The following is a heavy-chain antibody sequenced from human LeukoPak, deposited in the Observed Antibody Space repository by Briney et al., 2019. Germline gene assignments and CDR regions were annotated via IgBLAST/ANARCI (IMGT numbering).Heavy chain of an antibody. CDR3: VTDVSRRIGMDV. CDR2: ISPVSSYT. Sequence: RSGGSLRLSCLASGFSFNSYTMNWVREAPGKGLEWVSTISPVSSYTWYAESVKGRFTISRDNPKNSLYLQMDSLRAEDTAVYYCVTDVSRRIGMDVWGQGTTVTVSS. J-gene: IGHJ6*02. CDR1: GFSFNSYT. V-gene: IGHV3-21*01. D-gene: IGHD2/OR15-2a*01.